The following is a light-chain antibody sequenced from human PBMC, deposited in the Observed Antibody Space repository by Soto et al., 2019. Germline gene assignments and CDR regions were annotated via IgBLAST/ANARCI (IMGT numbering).Light chain of an antibody. CDR3: QSYDSSLSGVV. V-gene: IGLV1-40*01. J-gene: IGLJ2*01. CDR1: SSNIGAGYD. CDR2: GNS. Sequence: QLVLTQPPSVSGAPGQRVTISCTGSSSNIGAGYDIFWYQQLPGTAPKLLISGNSYRPSGVPDRFSGSKSGTSASLAITGLQAEDEAYYYCQSYDSSLSGVVFGGGTKLTVL.